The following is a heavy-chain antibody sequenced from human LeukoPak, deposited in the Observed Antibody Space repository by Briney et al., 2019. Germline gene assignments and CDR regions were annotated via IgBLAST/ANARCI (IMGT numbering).Heavy chain of an antibody. CDR1: GFTFSSCW. D-gene: IGHD1-26*01. Sequence: GGALRLSCAASGFTFSSCWMTWGRQGPGERLGWVANIKQDGYENYYVDSVKVRFSISRDNAKNSVYLQMTSLRAEDTAVYYCARLMGERSLFDYWGQGVLVTVSS. CDR2: IKQDGYEN. V-gene: IGHV3-7*04. CDR3: ARLMGERSLFDY. J-gene: IGHJ4*02.